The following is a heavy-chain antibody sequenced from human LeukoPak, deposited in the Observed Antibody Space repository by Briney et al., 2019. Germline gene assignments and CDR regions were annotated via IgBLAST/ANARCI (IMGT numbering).Heavy chain of an antibody. V-gene: IGHV3-30*18. D-gene: IGHD3-16*01. CDR3: AKPRGDDSWACDP. Sequence: PGRSLRLTCEASGFTFSNYGMHWVRQAPGKGLEWVAGISNGGSYKYYADSVKGRFTISRDNSRNTLYLQMNSLRPDDTALYYCAKPRGDDSWACDPWGQGTMVAVSS. J-gene: IGHJ3*01. CDR2: ISNGGSYK. CDR1: GFTFSNYG.